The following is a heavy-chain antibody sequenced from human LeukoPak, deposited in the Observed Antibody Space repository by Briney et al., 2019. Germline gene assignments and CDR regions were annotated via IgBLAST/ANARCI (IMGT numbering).Heavy chain of an antibody. D-gene: IGHD5-18*01. Sequence: GGSLRLYCAASGLTFSNYAMSWARQAPGKGLDWVSAISGSGGSTYYAASVKGRFTISRDNSKNTLYLQMNSLRAEDTAVYYCTKGTIWLPFDYWGQGTLVTVSS. CDR3: TKGTIWLPFDY. V-gene: IGHV3-23*01. CDR2: ISGSGGST. J-gene: IGHJ4*02. CDR1: GLTFSNYA.